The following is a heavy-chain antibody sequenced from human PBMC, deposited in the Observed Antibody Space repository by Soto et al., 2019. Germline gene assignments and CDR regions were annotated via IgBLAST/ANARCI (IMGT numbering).Heavy chain of an antibody. V-gene: IGHV3-23*01. CDR3: AKGGGRFLEWLMGWFDP. CDR2: ISGGGGST. CDR1: GFTFSSYA. Sequence: GGSLRLSCAASGFTFSSYAMSWVRQAPGKGLEWVSSISGGGGSTYYADSVKGRLTISRDNSKNTLYLQMDSLRAEDTAVYYCAKGGGRFLEWLMGWFDPWGQGTLVTVSS. D-gene: IGHD3-3*01. J-gene: IGHJ5*02.